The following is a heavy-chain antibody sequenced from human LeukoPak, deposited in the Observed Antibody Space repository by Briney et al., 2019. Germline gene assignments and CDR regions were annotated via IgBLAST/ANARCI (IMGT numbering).Heavy chain of an antibody. CDR2: ISAYNGNT. D-gene: IGHD3-3*01. Sequence: ASVKVSCKASGYTFTSYGISWVRQAPGQGLGWMGWISAYNGNTNYAQKLQGRVTMTTDTSTSAAYMELRSLRSDDTAVYYCARDPGRYDFWSGYSTTYYYYYGMDVWGQGTTVTVSS. CDR1: GYTFTSYG. J-gene: IGHJ6*02. V-gene: IGHV1-18*01. CDR3: ARDPGRYDFWSGYSTTYYYYYGMDV.